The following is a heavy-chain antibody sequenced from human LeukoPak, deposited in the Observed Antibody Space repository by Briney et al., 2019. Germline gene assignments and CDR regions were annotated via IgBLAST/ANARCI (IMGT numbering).Heavy chain of an antibody. CDR3: ARETLGTGDAFDI. J-gene: IGHJ3*02. CDR2: IYSGGST. D-gene: IGHD3-16*01. Sequence: PGGSLRLSCAASGFTVSSNYMSWVRQAPGKGLEGVSVIYSGGSTYYADPVQGRFTISRHNSKSTLYLQMNSLRAEDTAVYYCARETLGTGDAFDIWGQGTMVTVSS. CDR1: GFTVSSNY. V-gene: IGHV3-53*04.